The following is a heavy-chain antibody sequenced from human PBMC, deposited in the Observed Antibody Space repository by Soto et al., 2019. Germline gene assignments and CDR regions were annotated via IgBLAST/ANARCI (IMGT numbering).Heavy chain of an antibody. CDR3: AREKYSSPTLGY. D-gene: IGHD6-6*01. CDR2: INSDGSST. J-gene: IGHJ4*02. Sequence: GGSLRLSCAASGFTFSSYWMHWVRQAPGKGLVWVSRINSDGSSTSYADSVKGRFTIARDNAKNTLYLQMNSLRAEDTAVYYCAREKYSSPTLGYWGQGTLVTVSS. V-gene: IGHV3-74*01. CDR1: GFTFSSYW.